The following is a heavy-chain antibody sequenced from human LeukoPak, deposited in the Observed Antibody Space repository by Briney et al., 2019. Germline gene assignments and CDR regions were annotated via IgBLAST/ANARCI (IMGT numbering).Heavy chain of an antibody. CDR1: GFTFSGNW. CDR2: ITVDGGVA. J-gene: IGHJ3*01. V-gene: IGHV3-7*04. Sequence: GSLRLSCEVSGFTFSGNWMSWVRQAPGKGLEWVAHITVDGGVAYTAESVKGRFTISRDNARNSLYLQMNSLSAQDTAVYYCARISSGWARRAFDVWGQGTMVTVSS. CDR3: ARISSGWARRAFDV. D-gene: IGHD6-19*01.